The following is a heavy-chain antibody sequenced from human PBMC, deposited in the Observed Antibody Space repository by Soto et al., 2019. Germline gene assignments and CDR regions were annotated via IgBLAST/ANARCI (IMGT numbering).Heavy chain of an antibody. Sequence: PGGSLRLSCAASGFTFSSYSMNWVRQAPGKGLEWVSSISSSSSYIYYADSVKGRFTISRDNAKNSLYLQMNSLRAEDTAVYCCARSVVEMATIHFDYWGQGTLVTVSS. CDR3: ARSVVEMATIHFDY. CDR2: ISSSSSYI. D-gene: IGHD5-12*01. V-gene: IGHV3-21*01. CDR1: GFTFSSYS. J-gene: IGHJ4*02.